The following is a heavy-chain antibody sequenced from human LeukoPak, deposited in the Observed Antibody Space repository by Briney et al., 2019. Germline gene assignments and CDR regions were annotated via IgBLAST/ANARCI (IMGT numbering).Heavy chain of an antibody. CDR3: ARHFPLDEGYFDY. J-gene: IGHJ4*02. CDR2: IRYSGGT. Sequence: PSETLSLTCTVSGGSISSYYWSWIRQPPGKGLEWIAYIRYSGGTNYNPSLKSRVTISVDTSKNQFSLNLSPVTAADTAVYYCARHFPLDEGYFDYWGQGTLVTVSS. V-gene: IGHV4-59*08. CDR1: GGSISSYY. D-gene: IGHD2-2*03.